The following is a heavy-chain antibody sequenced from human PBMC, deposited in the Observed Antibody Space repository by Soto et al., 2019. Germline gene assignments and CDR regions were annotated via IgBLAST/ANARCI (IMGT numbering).Heavy chain of an antibody. D-gene: IGHD6-13*01. CDR1: GFTFNSYW. Sequence: GRSLRLSCAASGFTFNSYWMHWVRQAPGKGLVWVSRMNSDGSSITYADSVKGRFTISRDSAKNTMYLQVHSLRVEDTAVYYCAREIATTGLYYFDYWGQGTLVTVSS. CDR2: MNSDGSSI. J-gene: IGHJ4*02. V-gene: IGHV3-74*01. CDR3: AREIATTGLYYFDY.